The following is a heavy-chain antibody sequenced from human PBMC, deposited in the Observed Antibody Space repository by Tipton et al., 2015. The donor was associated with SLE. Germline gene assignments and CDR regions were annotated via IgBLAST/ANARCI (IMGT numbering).Heavy chain of an antibody. V-gene: IGHV3-73*01. CDR2: IRSKANSYAT. D-gene: IGHD1-7*01. CDR1: GFTFSSYG. Sequence: SLRLSCAASGFTFSSYGMHWVRQAPGKGLEWVGRIRSKANSYATAYAASVKGRFTISRDDSKNTAYLQMNSLKTEDTAVYYCTRPPGGTGTTQSYWGQGTLVTVSS. J-gene: IGHJ4*02. CDR3: TRPPGGTGTTQSY.